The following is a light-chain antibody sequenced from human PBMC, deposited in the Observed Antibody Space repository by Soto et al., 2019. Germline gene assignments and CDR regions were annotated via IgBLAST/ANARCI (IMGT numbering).Light chain of an antibody. Sequence: QSVLTQPASVSGSPGQSITISCTGTSSDVGGYNYVSWYQQHPGKAPKLMIYDVSNRPAGVSNRFSGSKSGNTASLTISGLQAEDEADYYCSSYTSSSTLLVFGGGGQLTV. J-gene: IGLJ3*02. V-gene: IGLV2-14*01. CDR2: DVS. CDR3: SSYTSSSTLLV. CDR1: SSDVGGYNY.